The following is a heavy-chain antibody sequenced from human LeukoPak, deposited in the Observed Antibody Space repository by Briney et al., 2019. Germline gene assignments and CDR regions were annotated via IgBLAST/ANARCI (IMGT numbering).Heavy chain of an antibody. Sequence: GASVKVSCKASGGTFSSYAISWVRQAPGQGLEWMGRIIPILGIANYAQKFQGRVTITTDESTSTAYMELSSLRSEDTAVYYCARATGEYSSSPSASYYYMDVWGKGTTVTVSS. CDR3: ARATGEYSSSPSASYYYMDV. CDR2: IIPILGIA. J-gene: IGHJ6*03. D-gene: IGHD6-6*01. V-gene: IGHV1-69*04. CDR1: GGTFSSYA.